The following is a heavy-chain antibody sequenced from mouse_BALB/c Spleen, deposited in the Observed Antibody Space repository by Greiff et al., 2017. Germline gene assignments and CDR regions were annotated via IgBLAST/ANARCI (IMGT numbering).Heavy chain of an antibody. V-gene: IGHV1-54*01. CDR1: GYAFTNYL. Sequence: QVQLQQSGAELVRPGTSVKVSCKASGYAFTNYLIEWVKQRPGQGLEWIGVINPGSGGTNYNETFKGKATLTADKSSSTAYMQLSSLTSDDSAVYFCARSGNGLDYWGQGTTLTVSS. CDR2: INPGSGGT. D-gene: IGHD2-1*01. J-gene: IGHJ2*01. CDR3: ARSGNGLDY.